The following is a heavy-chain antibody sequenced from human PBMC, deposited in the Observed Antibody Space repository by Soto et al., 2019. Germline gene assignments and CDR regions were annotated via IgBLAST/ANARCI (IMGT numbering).Heavy chain of an antibody. CDR3: ASAVSTKTAPIDY. V-gene: IGHV1-46*01. J-gene: IGHJ4*02. CDR2: ITPSSGST. CDR1: GYTFTTYY. Sequence: QVQLVQSGAEVKNPGASVKVSCKASGYTFTTYYMHWLRQARGQGLEWMGIITPSSGSTRYEQKFQDRVTMTRDTSTSTAYMELSSLRSEDTAVYYCASAVSTKTAPIDYWGQGTLVTVSS. D-gene: IGHD4-17*01.